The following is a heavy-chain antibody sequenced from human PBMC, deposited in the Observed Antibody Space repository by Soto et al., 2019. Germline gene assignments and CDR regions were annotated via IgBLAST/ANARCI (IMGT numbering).Heavy chain of an antibody. J-gene: IGHJ5*02. V-gene: IGHV1-18*01. CDR2: ISPHNGDT. Sequence: QVPLTQSGTEVQKPGASVKVSCRASGYTFSDYGVTWVRQAPGQGLEWIGWISPHNGDTHYAQKFQGRVSMTTDTATDTAYMELKSLRSGDTAVYYCARLQLGGDRMLNWFDPWGQGTLVTVSS. D-gene: IGHD2-21*02. CDR1: GYTFSDYG. CDR3: ARLQLGGDRMLNWFDP.